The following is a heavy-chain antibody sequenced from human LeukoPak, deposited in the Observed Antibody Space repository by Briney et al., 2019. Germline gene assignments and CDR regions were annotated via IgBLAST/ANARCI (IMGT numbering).Heavy chain of an antibody. J-gene: IGHJ4*02. D-gene: IGHD1-14*01. CDR1: GFTFSDYY. CDR3: ARGRTTHY. Sequence: GGSLRLSCAASGFTFSDYYMSWIRQAPGKGLEWVSYISTGSSYTNYADSVKGRFTTSRDNAKNLLYLQMNSLRAEDTAVYYCARGRTTHYWGQGTLVTVSS. V-gene: IGHV3-11*06. CDR2: ISTGSSYT.